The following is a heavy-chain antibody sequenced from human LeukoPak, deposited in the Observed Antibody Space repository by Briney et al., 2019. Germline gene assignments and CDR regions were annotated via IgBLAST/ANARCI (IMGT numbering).Heavy chain of an antibody. D-gene: IGHD4-17*01. V-gene: IGHV4-38-2*02. J-gene: IGHJ4*02. Sequence: SETLSLTCTVSGYSITSGYYWDWIRQPPGKGLEWIGSIYPSGGTHYNPSLRSRATISVDTSKNQFSLKLSSVTAADTAVYYCARVPTVTFFDHWGQGTLVTVSS. CDR2: IYPSGGT. CDR1: GYSITSGYY. CDR3: ARVPTVTFFDH.